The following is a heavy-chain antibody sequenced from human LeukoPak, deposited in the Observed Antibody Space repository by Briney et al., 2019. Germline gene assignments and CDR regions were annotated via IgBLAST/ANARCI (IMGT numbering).Heavy chain of an antibody. CDR2: ISYDGSNK. J-gene: IGHJ4*02. V-gene: IGHV3-30*01. CDR1: GFTFRSYA. CDR3: ARDGDYGGNLSVY. Sequence: PGRSLRLSCAASGFTFRSYAMHWVRQAPGKGLEWVAVISYDGSNKYYADSVKGRFTISRDNSKNTLYLQMNSLRAEDTAVYYCARDGDYGGNLSVYWGQGTLVTVSS. D-gene: IGHD4-23*01.